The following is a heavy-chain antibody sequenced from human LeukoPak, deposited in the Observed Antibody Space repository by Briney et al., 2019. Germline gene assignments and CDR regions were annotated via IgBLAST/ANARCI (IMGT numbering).Heavy chain of an antibody. D-gene: IGHD4-17*01. Sequence: WASVKVSCKASGGTFSSCAISWVRQAPGQGLEWMGGIIPIFGTAHYAQKFQGRVTITADESTSTAYMELSSLRSEDTAVYYCARDGGYGDYGGNWFDPWGQGTLVTVSS. CDR2: IIPIFGTA. CDR3: ARDGGYGDYGGNWFDP. J-gene: IGHJ5*02. CDR1: GGTFSSCA. V-gene: IGHV1-69*13.